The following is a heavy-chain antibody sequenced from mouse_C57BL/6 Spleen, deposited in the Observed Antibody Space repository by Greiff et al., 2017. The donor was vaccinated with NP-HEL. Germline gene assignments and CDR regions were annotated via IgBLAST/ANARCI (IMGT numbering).Heavy chain of an antibody. V-gene: IGHV2-5*01. J-gene: IGHJ4*01. D-gene: IGHD1-1*01. CDR3: AKDGRPYYYAMDY. Sequence: QVQLKESGPGLVQPSQSLSITCTVSGFSLTSYGVHWVRQSPGKGLEWLGVIWRGGSTDYNEAFLSRLSITKDNSKSQVFFKMNSLQADDTAIYYCAKDGRPYYYAMDYWGQGTSVTVSS. CDR1: GFSLTSYG. CDR2: IWRGGST.